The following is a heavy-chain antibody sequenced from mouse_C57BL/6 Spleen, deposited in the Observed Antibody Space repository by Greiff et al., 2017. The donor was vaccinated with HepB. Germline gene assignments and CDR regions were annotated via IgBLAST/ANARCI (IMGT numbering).Heavy chain of an antibody. CDR1: GYTFTSYW. J-gene: IGHJ3*01. V-gene: IGHV1-50*01. CDR3: AKEGFAY. Sequence: VQLQQSGAELVKPGASVKLSCKASGYTFTSYWMQWVKQRPGQGLEWIGEIDPSDSYTNYNQKFKGKATLTVDTSSSTAYVQLSSLTSEDSAVYYCAKEGFAYWGQGTLVTVSA. CDR2: IDPSDSYT.